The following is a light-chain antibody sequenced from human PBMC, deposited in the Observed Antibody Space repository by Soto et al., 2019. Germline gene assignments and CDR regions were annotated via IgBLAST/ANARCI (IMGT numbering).Light chain of an antibody. CDR3: CSYAGSYYV. CDR2: DVS. CDR1: SSDVGGYNY. J-gene: IGLJ1*01. V-gene: IGLV2-11*01. Sequence: QSALTQPRSVSGSPGQSVTISCTGTSSDVGGYNYVSWYQQHPGKAPKVMIYDVSKRPSGVPDRFSGSKSGNTASLTISGLQAEDEADYYCCSYAGSYYVFGTGIKLTVL.